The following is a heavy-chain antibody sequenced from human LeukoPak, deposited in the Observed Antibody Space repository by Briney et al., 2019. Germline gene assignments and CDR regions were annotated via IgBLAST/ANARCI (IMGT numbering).Heavy chain of an antibody. CDR3: AKECYYDSSGHDY. D-gene: IGHD3-22*01. CDR1: GFTFSNYG. CDR2: ISYDGSHK. Sequence: GRSLRLSCAAYGFTFSNYGMHWVRQAPGKGLEWVAVISYDGSHKYYADSVKGRFTLSRDNSKNTLYLQMNSLRAEDTAVYYCAKECYYDSSGHDYWGQGTLVTVSS. J-gene: IGHJ4*02. V-gene: IGHV3-30*18.